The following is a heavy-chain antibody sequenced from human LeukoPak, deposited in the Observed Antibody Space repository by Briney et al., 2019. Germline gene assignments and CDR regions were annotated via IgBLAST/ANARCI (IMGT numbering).Heavy chain of an antibody. J-gene: IGHJ4*02. D-gene: IGHD5-12*01. V-gene: IGHV3-23*01. CDR1: GFTFSDYG. Sequence: GGSLRLSCAASGFTFSDYGMTWVRQAPGKGPEWVSAIGSRGIATFYADSVKGRFTISRDNSKNTLYLQMNSLRAEDTAVYYCAKDKGHTVATIMGVGDYWGQGTLVTVSS. CDR3: AKDKGHTVATIMGVGDY. CDR2: IGSRGIAT.